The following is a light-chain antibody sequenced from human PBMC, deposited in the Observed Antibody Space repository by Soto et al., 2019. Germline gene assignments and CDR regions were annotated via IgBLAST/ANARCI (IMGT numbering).Light chain of an antibody. CDR3: QQSYSTPPTT. CDR1: QSISSY. CDR2: ATS. V-gene: IGKV1-39*01. Sequence: DIQLTQSPSSLSASVGDRVTITCRASQSISSYLNWYQQRPGEAPNLLIYATSSLRTGVPSRFRGSRSGADFTLTISNLQPEDFATYYCQQSYSTPPTTFGQGTRLEIK. J-gene: IGKJ5*01.